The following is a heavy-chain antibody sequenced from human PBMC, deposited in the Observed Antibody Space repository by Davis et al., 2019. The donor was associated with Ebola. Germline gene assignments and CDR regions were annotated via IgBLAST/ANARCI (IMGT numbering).Heavy chain of an antibody. V-gene: IGHV4-59*08. J-gene: IGHJ3*01. CDR1: SASITSHY. CDR3: ARSSQGTHADYFFKSFTWSAFDV. D-gene: IGHD4-17*01. Sequence: SETLSLTCNVSSASITSHYWGWIRQSPGRGPEWNGYIYYTGSTNLNPSVKSRVSISLDMSKNQVSLKLSSLTAADSAVYYCARSSQGTHADYFFKSFTWSAFDVWGQGTVVTASS. CDR2: IYYTGST.